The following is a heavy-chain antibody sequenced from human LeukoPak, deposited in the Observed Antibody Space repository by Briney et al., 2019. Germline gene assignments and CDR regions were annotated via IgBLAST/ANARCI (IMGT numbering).Heavy chain of an antibody. CDR2: ISTSSSYI. J-gene: IGHJ4*02. Sequence: GGSLRLSCTSSGFTFSSYTMNWVRRAPGKGLEWVSSISTSSSYIYYADSVKGRFTISRDNAKNSLYLQMNSLRAEDTAVYYCARDRYGDYAFDYWGQGTLVTVSS. V-gene: IGHV3-21*01. CDR1: GFTFSSYT. D-gene: IGHD4-17*01. CDR3: ARDRYGDYAFDY.